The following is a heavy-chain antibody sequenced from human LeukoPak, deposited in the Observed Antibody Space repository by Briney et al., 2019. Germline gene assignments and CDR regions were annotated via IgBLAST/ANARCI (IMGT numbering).Heavy chain of an antibody. Sequence: SETLSLTCAVYGGSFSGYYWSWIRQPPGKGLEWIGEINHSGSTNYNPSLKSRVTISVDTSKNQFTLKLSSVTAADTAVYYCASLWPYQLSAFDIWGQGTLVTVSS. CDR2: INHSGST. CDR1: GGSFSGYY. D-gene: IGHD2-2*01. V-gene: IGHV4-34*01. CDR3: ASLWPYQLSAFDI. J-gene: IGHJ3*02.